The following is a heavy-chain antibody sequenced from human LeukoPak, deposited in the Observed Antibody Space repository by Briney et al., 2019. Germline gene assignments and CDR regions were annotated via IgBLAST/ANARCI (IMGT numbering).Heavy chain of an antibody. CDR3: AKGSSSYYYGMDV. J-gene: IGHJ6*02. Sequence: GGSLRLSCAASGFIFSNFGMSWVRQAPGKGLEWVSAISGSGGSTYYADSVKGRFTISRDNSKNTLYLQTSSLRPEDTAIYYCAKGSSSYYYGMDVWGQGTTVTVSS. D-gene: IGHD3-10*01. CDR1: GFIFSNFG. CDR2: ISGSGGST. V-gene: IGHV3-23*01.